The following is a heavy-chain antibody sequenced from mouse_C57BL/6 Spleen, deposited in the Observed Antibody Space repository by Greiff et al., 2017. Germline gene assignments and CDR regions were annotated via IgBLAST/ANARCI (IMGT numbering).Heavy chain of an antibody. J-gene: IGHJ3*01. D-gene: IGHD2-5*01. CDR3: ARPYSNYEFAY. Sequence: QVQLQQPGAELVRPGSSVKLSCKASGYTFTSYWMHWVKQRPIQGLEWIGNIDPSDSETHYNQKFKDKATLTVDKSSSTAYMQLSSLTSEDSAVYYCARPYSNYEFAYWGQGTLVTVSA. CDR2: IDPSDSET. V-gene: IGHV1-52*01. CDR1: GYTFTSYW.